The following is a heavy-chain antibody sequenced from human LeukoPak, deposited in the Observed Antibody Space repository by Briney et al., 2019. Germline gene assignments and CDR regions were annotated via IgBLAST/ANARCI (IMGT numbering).Heavy chain of an antibody. V-gene: IGHV1-18*01. Sequence: ASVKVSCKASGYTFTSYGISWVRQAPGQGLEWMGWISACNGNTNYAQKLQGRVTMTTDTSTSTAYMELRSLRSDDTAVYYCARDGGRYGSLNYFDYWGQGTLVTVSS. CDR2: ISACNGNT. CDR3: ARDGGRYGSLNYFDY. J-gene: IGHJ4*02. CDR1: GYTFTSYG. D-gene: IGHD3-10*01.